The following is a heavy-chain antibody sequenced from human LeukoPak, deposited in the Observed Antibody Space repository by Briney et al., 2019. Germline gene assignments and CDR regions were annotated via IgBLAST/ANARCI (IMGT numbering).Heavy chain of an antibody. D-gene: IGHD1-26*01. CDR3: AGPPQGWELDYYYGMDV. J-gene: IGHJ6*02. Sequence: GGSLRLSCAASGFTFSSYGMHWVRQAPGKGLEWVAFIRYDGSNKYYADSVKGRFTISRDNSKNTLYLQMNSLRAEDTAVYYCAGPPQGWELDYYYGMDVWGQGTTVTVSS. CDR2: IRYDGSNK. CDR1: GFTFSSYG. V-gene: IGHV3-30*02.